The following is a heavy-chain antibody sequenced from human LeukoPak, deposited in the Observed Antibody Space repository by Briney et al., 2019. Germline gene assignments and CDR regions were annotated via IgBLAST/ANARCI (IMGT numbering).Heavy chain of an antibody. J-gene: IGHJ5*02. CDR1: GASSTSYY. D-gene: IGHD1-26*01. CDR3: AKDWELGS. CDR2: IYISGGT. V-gene: IGHV4-59*01. Sequence: SETLSLTCSVSGASSTSYYWNWIRQPPGKGLEWIGSIYISGGTNYNPSLKNRVTISLDTSKDQFSLKLTYVTAADAAFYYCAKDWELGSWGQGTLVTVSS.